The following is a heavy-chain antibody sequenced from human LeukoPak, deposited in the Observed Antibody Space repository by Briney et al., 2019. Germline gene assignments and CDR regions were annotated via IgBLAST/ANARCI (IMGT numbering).Heavy chain of an antibody. J-gene: IGHJ6*02. CDR1: GGTFNNYA. Sequence: ASVKVSCKTSGGTFNNYAISWVRQAPGQGLEWMGGIIPIFGTANYAQKFQGRVTITADESTSTAYMELSSLRSEDTAVYYCARIRCYDCGMDVWGQGTTVTVSS. D-gene: IGHD2-2*01. CDR2: IIPIFGTA. CDR3: ARIRCYDCGMDV. V-gene: IGHV1-69*13.